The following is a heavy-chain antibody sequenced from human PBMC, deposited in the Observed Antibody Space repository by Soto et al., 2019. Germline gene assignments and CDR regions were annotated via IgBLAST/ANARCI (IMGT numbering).Heavy chain of an antibody. D-gene: IGHD5-18*01. CDR1: GYTLTGYY. J-gene: IGHJ6*02. V-gene: IGHV1-2*04. Sequence: ASVKVSCKASGYTLTGYYMHWVRQAPGQGLEWMGWINPNSGGTNYAQKFQGWVTVTRDTSISTAYMELSRLRSDDTAVYYCARGGQLGYYYYGMDVWGQGTTVTVSS. CDR2: INPNSGGT. CDR3: ARGGQLGYYYYGMDV.